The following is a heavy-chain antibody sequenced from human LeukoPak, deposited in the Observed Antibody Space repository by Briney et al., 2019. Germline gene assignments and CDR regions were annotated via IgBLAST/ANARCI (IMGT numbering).Heavy chain of an antibody. D-gene: IGHD3-3*01. CDR3: TTSGTYYDFWSGYPGAFDI. V-gene: IGHV3-15*01. Sequence: GGSLRLSCAASGFTFSNAWMSGVRQAPGKGLEWGGRIKSKTDGGTTDYAAPVKGRFTISRDDSKNTLYLQMNSLKTEDTAVYYRTTSGTYYDFWSGYPGAFDIWGQGTMVTVSS. J-gene: IGHJ3*02. CDR1: GFTFSNAW. CDR2: IKSKTDGGTT.